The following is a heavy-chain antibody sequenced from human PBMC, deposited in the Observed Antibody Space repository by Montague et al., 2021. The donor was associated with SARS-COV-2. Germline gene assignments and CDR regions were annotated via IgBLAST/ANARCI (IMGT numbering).Heavy chain of an antibody. V-gene: IGHV2-70*01. CDR1: GFSLSTSGMR. CDR2: IGWDDDK. J-gene: IGHJ6*03. Sequence: PALVKPTQTLTLTCTFSGFSLSTSGMRVSWIRQPPGKALEWLALIGWDDDKYYSTSLKTRLTISRDTSKNQVVLTMTNMDPVDTATYYCARMRYYYYMDVWGKGTTVTVSS. CDR3: ARMRYYYYMDV.